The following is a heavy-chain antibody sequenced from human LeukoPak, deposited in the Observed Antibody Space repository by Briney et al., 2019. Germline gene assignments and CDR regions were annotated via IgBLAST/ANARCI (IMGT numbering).Heavy chain of an antibody. V-gene: IGHV3-23*01. CDR3: AKGGLLDWLVWSDWFDP. D-gene: IGHD3-9*01. CDR2: ISGSGGST. CDR1: GFTFSSYA. Sequence: GGSLRLSCAASGFTFSSYAMSWVRQAPGKGLEWVSAISGSGGSTYYADSVKGRFTISRDNSKNTLYLQMNSLRAEDTAVYYCAKGGLLDWLVWSDWFDPWGQGTLVTVSS. J-gene: IGHJ5*02.